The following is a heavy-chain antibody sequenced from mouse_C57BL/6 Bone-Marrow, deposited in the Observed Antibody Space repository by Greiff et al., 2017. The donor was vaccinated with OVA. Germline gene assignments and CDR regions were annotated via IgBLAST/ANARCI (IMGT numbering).Heavy chain of an antibody. J-gene: IGHJ3*01. Sequence: VQLQQSGSELRSPGSSVKLSCKDFDSEVFPIAYMSWVRQTPGHGFEWIGGILPSIGRTIYGEKFEDKATLDADTLSNTAYLELNSLTSEDSAIYYCARSPYYYGSSYVGPWFAYWGQGTLVTVSA. CDR2: ILPSIGRT. V-gene: IGHV15-2*01. CDR3: ARSPYYYGSSYVGPWFAY. CDR1: DSEVFPIAY. D-gene: IGHD1-1*01.